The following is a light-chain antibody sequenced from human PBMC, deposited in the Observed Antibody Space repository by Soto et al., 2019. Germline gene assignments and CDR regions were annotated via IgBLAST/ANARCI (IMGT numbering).Light chain of an antibody. CDR2: KAS. CDR3: QQYNRYWT. V-gene: IGKV1-5*03. J-gene: IGKJ1*01. CDR1: QSISTW. Sequence: DIQMTQSPSTLSASVGDRVTITCRASQSISTWLAWYQQKPGKAPKLLIYKASTLESGVPSRFSGSGSGTEFTLTISSPQPDDFATYYCQQYNRYWTFGQGTKVEIK.